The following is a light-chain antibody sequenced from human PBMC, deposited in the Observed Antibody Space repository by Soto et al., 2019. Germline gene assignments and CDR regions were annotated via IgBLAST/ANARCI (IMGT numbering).Light chain of an antibody. Sequence: SYELTQPPSVSVSPGQTASITCSGDKLGDKYACWYQQKPGQSPMLVIYQHNKRPSGIPERFSGSNSGNTATLTISGTQAMDEADYYCQAWDSSTADVVFGGGTKLTVL. CDR1: KLGDKY. CDR3: QAWDSSTADVV. V-gene: IGLV3-1*01. J-gene: IGLJ2*01. CDR2: QHN.